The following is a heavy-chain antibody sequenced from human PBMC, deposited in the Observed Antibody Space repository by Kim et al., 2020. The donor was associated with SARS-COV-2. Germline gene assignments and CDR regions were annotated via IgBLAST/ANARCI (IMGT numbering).Heavy chain of an antibody. V-gene: IGHV3-73*01. CDR2: IRSKANSYAT. Sequence: GWSLRLSCAASGFTFSGSAMHWVRQASGKGLEWVGRIRSKANSYATAYAASVKGRFTISRDDSKNTAYLQMNSLKTEDTAVYYCTRVDSRNYCSGGSCYVYWGQGTLVTVSS. CDR1: GFTFSGSA. D-gene: IGHD2-15*01. J-gene: IGHJ4*02. CDR3: TRVDSRNYCSGGSCYVY.